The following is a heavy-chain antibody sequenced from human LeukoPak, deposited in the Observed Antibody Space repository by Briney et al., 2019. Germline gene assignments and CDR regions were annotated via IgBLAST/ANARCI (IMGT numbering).Heavy chain of an antibody. CDR2: IIPIFGTA. Sequence: ASVKVSCKASGGTFSIYAISWVRQAPGQGLEWMGGIIPIFGTANYAQKFQGRVTITADESTSTAYMELSSLRSEDTAVYYCARVAYGSGSYYKYWGQGTLVTVSS. V-gene: IGHV1-69*13. D-gene: IGHD3-10*01. CDR3: ARVAYGSGSYYKY. J-gene: IGHJ4*02. CDR1: GGTFSIYA.